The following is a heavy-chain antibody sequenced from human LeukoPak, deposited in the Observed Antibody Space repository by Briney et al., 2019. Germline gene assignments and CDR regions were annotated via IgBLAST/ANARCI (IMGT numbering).Heavy chain of an antibody. J-gene: IGHJ3*02. D-gene: IGHD3-22*01. CDR3: ARRHSITMIVVAARWRAFDI. CDR2: INHSGST. Sequence: PSETLSLTCAVYGGSFSGYYWSWIRQPPGKGLEWIGEINHSGSTSYNPSLKSRVTISVDTSKNQFSLKLSSVTAADTAVYYCARRHSITMIVVAARWRAFDIWGQGTMVTVSS. V-gene: IGHV4-34*01. CDR1: GGSFSGYY.